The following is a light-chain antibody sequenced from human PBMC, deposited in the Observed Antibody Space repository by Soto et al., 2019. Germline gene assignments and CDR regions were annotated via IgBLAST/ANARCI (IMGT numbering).Light chain of an antibody. CDR1: QSISVW. V-gene: IGKV1-5*01. CDR3: KHYETYPWT. Sequence: DIQMTQSPSTLSASVGDRVTITCRASQSISVWLAWYQQKPGKAPKFLIYDASSLESGVPSRFSGGGPGTEFTLTIRSLQPDDFATYYCKHYETYPWTFGQGTKVDIK. J-gene: IGKJ1*01. CDR2: DAS.